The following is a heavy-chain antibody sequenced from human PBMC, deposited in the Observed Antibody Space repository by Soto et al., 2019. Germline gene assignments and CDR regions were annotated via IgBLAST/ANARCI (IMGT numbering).Heavy chain of an antibody. CDR1: GFTFSSYA. CDR2: ISGSGGST. Sequence: PRLSCAASGFTFSSYAMSWVRQAPGKGLEWVSAISGSGGSTYYADSVKGRFTISRDNSKNTLYLQMNSLRAEDTAVYYCAKVGRAAGTVYGAIDYWGQGTLVTVSS. J-gene: IGHJ4*02. D-gene: IGHD6-13*01. V-gene: IGHV3-23*01. CDR3: AKVGRAAGTVYGAIDY.